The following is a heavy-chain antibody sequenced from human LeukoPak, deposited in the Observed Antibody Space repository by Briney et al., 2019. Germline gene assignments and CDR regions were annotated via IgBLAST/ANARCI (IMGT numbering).Heavy chain of an antibody. CDR2: INSDGSST. D-gene: IGHD3-22*01. J-gene: IGHJ4*02. CDR3: ARANYYDSSGYPAIDY. CDR1: GFTFSSYW. V-gene: IGHV3-74*01. Sequence: GGSLRLSCAASGFTFSSYWVHWVRQAPGKGLVWVSRINSDGSSTSYADSVKGRFTISRDNAKNTLYLQMNSLRAEDTAVYYCARANYYDSSGYPAIDYWGQGTLVTVSS.